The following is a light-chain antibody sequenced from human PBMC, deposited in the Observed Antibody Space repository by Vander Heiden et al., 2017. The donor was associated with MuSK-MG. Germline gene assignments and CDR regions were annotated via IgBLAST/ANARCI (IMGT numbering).Light chain of an antibody. CDR2: SVA. Sequence: QSALTQPASLSGSPGQSITISCTGTPRDVGAYNLVSWYQQLPGKAPRLIIYSVAERPSGVSSRFSGSKSGNTASLTISGLRAEDEADYYCCSYTGFATFVIFGGGTKVTVL. J-gene: IGLJ2*01. CDR1: PRDVGAYNL. CDR3: CSYTGFATFVI. V-gene: IGLV2-23*02.